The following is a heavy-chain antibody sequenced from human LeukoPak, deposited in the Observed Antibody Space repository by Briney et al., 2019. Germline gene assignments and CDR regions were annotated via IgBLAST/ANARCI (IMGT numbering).Heavy chain of an antibody. CDR3: ASEEKQLVPLDY. D-gene: IGHD6-6*01. CDR2: IYYSGST. Sequence: SETLSLTCTVSGGSISSSSYYWGWIRQPPGKGLEWIGSIYYSGSTYYNPSLKSRVTISVDTSKNQFSLKLSSVTAADTAVYYCASEEKQLVPLDYWGQGTLVTVSS. J-gene: IGHJ4*02. V-gene: IGHV4-39*07. CDR1: GGSISSSSYY.